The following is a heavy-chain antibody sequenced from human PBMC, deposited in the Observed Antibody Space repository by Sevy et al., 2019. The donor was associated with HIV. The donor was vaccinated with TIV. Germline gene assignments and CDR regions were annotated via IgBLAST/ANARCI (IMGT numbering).Heavy chain of an antibody. CDR1: DNSINEYY. CDR2: ISYTGTT. V-gene: IGHV4-59*13. D-gene: IGHD1-26*01. J-gene: IGHJ3*01. Sequence: SETLSLTCTVSDNSINEYYWSWIRQSPEKGLEWIGFISYTGTTTYNPSLKSRVTMSIDKSKKQFSLKLNSVTAADTAVYYCARGGSYFGFMSQDAFDLWGQGTLVTVSS. CDR3: ARGGSYFGFMSQDAFDL.